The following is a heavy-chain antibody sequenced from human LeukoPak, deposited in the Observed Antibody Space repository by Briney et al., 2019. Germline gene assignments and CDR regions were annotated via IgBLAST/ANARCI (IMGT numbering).Heavy chain of an antibody. CDR3: AKWGDYDVLTGYYDSDY. D-gene: IGHD3-9*01. J-gene: IGHJ4*02. V-gene: IGHV3-23*01. CDR2: VSGRDTST. CDR1: DVSISSDN. Sequence: ETLSLTCAVSDVSISSDNWWSWVRQAPGKGLEWVSAVSGRDTSTYYTDSVKGRFTISRDNSKNTLYLQMNSLSAEDTAIYYCAKWGDYDVLTGYYDSDYWGQGTLVTVSS.